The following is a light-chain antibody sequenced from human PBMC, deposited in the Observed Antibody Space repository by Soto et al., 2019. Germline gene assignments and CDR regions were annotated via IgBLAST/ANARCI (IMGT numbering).Light chain of an antibody. CDR2: DAS. Sequence: EIVLTQSPVTLSLSPGERATLSCRASQSVSSYLAWYQHKPGQAPRLLIYDASTRATGIPARFSGSGSGTEFTLTISSLQSEDFAVYYCQQYNNWPPITFGQGTRLEIK. CDR3: QQYNNWPPIT. V-gene: IGKV3-15*01. CDR1: QSVSSY. J-gene: IGKJ5*01.